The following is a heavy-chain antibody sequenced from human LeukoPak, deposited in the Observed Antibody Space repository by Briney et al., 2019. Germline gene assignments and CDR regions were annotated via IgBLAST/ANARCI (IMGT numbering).Heavy chain of an antibody. CDR3: ARLRRSRLAEFDY. V-gene: IGHV4-61*09. CDR1: GGSISSGSYY. Sequence: SQTLSLTCTVSGGSISSGSYYWSWIRQPAGKGLEWIGHIYTSGSTNYNPSLKSRVTISVDTSKNQFSLKLSSLTAADTAVYYCARLRRSRLAEFDYWGQGTLVTVSS. D-gene: IGHD3-3*02. J-gene: IGHJ4*02. CDR2: IYTSGST.